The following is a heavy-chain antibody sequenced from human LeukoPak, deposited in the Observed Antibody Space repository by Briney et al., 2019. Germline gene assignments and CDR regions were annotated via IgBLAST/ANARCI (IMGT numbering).Heavy chain of an antibody. CDR1: GGSISNYY. CDR2: IYYSGST. D-gene: IGHD4-17*01. CDR3: ARLSTVTTSFDY. J-gene: IGHJ4*02. V-gene: IGHV4-59*12. Sequence: SETLSLTCTVSGGSISNYYWSWIRQSPVKGLEWIGFIYYSGSTNYNPSLKSRVTMSVDTSKNQFSLKLSSVTAADTAVYYCARLSTVTTSFDYWGQGTLVTVSS.